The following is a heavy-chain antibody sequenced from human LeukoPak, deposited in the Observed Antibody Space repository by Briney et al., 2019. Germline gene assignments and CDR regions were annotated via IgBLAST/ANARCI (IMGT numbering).Heavy chain of an antibody. J-gene: IGHJ4*02. V-gene: IGHV3-21*01. Sequence: PGGSLRLSCAASGFTFSSYSMNWVRQAPGKGLEWVSSISSSSSYIYYADSVKGRFTISRDNSKNTLYLQMNSLRAEDTAVYYCARDRSVSGSYAHYWGQGTLVTVSS. CDR1: GFTFSSYS. D-gene: IGHD1-26*01. CDR2: ISSSSSYI. CDR3: ARDRSVSGSYAHY.